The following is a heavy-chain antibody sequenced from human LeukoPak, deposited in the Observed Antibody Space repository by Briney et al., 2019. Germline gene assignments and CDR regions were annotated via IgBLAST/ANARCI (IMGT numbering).Heavy chain of an antibody. D-gene: IGHD3-10*01. Sequence: PGGSLRLSCAASGFTFSSYSMNWVCQAPGKGLEWVSSISSSSSYIYYADSVKGRFTISRDNAKNSLYLQMNSLRAEDTAVYYCARPSGNWFDPWGQGTLVTVSS. J-gene: IGHJ5*02. V-gene: IGHV3-21*01. CDR1: GFTFSSYS. CDR2: ISSSSSYI. CDR3: ARPSGNWFDP.